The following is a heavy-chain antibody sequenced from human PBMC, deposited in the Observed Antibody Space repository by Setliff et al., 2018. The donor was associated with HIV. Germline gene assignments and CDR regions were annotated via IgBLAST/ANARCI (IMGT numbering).Heavy chain of an antibody. Sequence: GESLKISCAASGFTFSGYSMNWVRQAPGKGLEWASSITSSTYIYYADSVKGRFTISRDNAKNSLYLQMNSLRAEDTAVYYCARDYAYNWNSVMDAWGKGTTVTVSS. D-gene: IGHD1-7*01. CDR2: ITSSTYI. V-gene: IGHV3-21*01. J-gene: IGHJ6*03. CDR3: ARDYAYNWNSVMDA. CDR1: GFTFSGYS.